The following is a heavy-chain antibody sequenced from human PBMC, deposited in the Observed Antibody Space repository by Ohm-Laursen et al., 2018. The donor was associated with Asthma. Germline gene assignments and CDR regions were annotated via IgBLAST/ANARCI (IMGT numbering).Heavy chain of an antibody. CDR2: ISSSSTI. CDR1: GFTFSDYY. Sequence: SLRLSCSASGFTFSDYYMNWVRQAPGKGLEWVSSISSSSTIYYADSVKGRFTISRDNAKNSLYLQMNSLRAEDTAVYYCARGGGQWLVGNYWGQGTLVTVSS. J-gene: IGHJ4*02. D-gene: IGHD6-19*01. CDR3: ARGGGQWLVGNY. V-gene: IGHV3-69-1*01.